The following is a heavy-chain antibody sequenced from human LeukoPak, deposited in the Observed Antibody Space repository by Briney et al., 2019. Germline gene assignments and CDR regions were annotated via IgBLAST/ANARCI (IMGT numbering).Heavy chain of an antibody. CDR3: AKVGPQQLPMVTFGYYFDY. CDR1: AYTFTGYY. J-gene: IGHJ4*02. D-gene: IGHD6-13*01. Sequence: ASVKVSCKASAYTFTGYYLHWVRQAPGQGLEWMGWINPNSGGTNYAQKFQDRVTMTRDTSISTAYMELSRLRSDDTAVYYCAKVGPQQLPMVTFGYYFDYWGQGTLVTVSS. V-gene: IGHV1-2*02. CDR2: INPNSGGT.